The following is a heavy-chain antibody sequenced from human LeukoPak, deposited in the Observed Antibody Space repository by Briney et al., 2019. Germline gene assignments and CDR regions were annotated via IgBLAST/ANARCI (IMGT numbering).Heavy chain of an antibody. CDR1: GFSVRSNY. D-gene: IGHD2-15*01. J-gene: IGHJ3*02. Sequence: GGSLRLSCAVSGFSVRSNYMSWVRQPPGKGLEWVSVIYSGGATKHADSVKGRFIISRDNSKNTLHLQMNNLRAEDTAVYYCAREKKCSGGSCYGDAFDIWGQGTMVTVSS. CDR3: AREKKCSGGSCYGDAFDI. CDR2: IYSGGAT. V-gene: IGHV3-66*01.